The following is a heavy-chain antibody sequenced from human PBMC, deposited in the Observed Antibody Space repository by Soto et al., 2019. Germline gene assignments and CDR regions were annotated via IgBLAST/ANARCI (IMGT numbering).Heavy chain of an antibody. J-gene: IGHJ3*02. CDR3: ARHSKEEDIVLMVYGWRAFDI. V-gene: IGHV4-39*01. CDR1: GGSISSSSYY. Sequence: QLQLQESGPGLVKPSETLSLTCTVSGGSISSSSYYWGWIRQPPGKGLEWIGSIYYSGSTYYNPSLKSRVTIAVDTSKDQFSLKLSSVTAADTAVYYCARHSKEEDIVLMVYGWRAFDIWGQGTMVTVSS. CDR2: IYYSGST. D-gene: IGHD2-8*01.